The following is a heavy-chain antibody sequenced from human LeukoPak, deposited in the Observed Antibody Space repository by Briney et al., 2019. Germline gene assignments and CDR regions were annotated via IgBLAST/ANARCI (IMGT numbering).Heavy chain of an antibody. CDR1: GFTFSIYG. V-gene: IGHV3-23*01. D-gene: IGHD5-18*01. CDR3: AKFMDTAMVLAGPFDY. J-gene: IGHJ4*02. CDR2: MSGSGGST. Sequence: PGGSLRLSCAASGFTFSIYGMSWVRQAPGRGLEWVSAMSGSGGSTYYADSVKGRFTISRDNSKNTLYLQMNSLRAEDTAVYYCAKFMDTAMVLAGPFDYWGQGTLVTVSS.